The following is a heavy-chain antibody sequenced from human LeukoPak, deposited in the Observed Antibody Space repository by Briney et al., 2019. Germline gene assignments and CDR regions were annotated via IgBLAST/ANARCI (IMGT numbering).Heavy chain of an antibody. CDR2: IYSGGST. CDR1: GFTVSSNY. V-gene: IGHV3-53*01. CDR3: ARSEPYYDFWSGSAHFDY. D-gene: IGHD3-3*01. Sequence: GGSLRLSCAASGFTVSSNYMSWVRQAPGKGLEWVSVIYSGGSTYYADSVKGRFTISRDNSKNTLYLQMNSLRAEDTAVYYCARSEPYYDFWSGSAHFDYWGQGTLVTVSS. J-gene: IGHJ4*02.